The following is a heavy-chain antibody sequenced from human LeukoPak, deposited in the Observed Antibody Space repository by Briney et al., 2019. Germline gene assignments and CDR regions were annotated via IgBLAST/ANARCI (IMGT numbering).Heavy chain of an antibody. D-gene: IGHD2-2*02. J-gene: IGHJ5*02. V-gene: IGHV4-59*12. CDR1: GGSISNYY. CDR3: ARGVGYCSSTSCYRAHWFDP. Sequence: SDTLSLTCTVSGGSISNYYWSWIRQPPGKGLEWIGYIYYNGNTNYNPSLKSRVTISVDTSKNQFSLKLSSATAADTAVYYCARGVGYCSSTSCYRAHWFDPWGQGTLVTVSS. CDR2: IYYNGNT.